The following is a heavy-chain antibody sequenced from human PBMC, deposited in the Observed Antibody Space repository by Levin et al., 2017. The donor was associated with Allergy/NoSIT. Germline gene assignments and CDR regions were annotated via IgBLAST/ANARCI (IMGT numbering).Heavy chain of an antibody. Sequence: TPGGSLRLSCTVSGGPVNSGSYYWSWIRQPPGKGLEWIGSVYYSGTTNYNPSLKRRASITVDTSKNQFSLTLSSLTAADTAVYYCTRDRGSSGWFESWGQGTLVTVSS. V-gene: IGHV4-61*01. CDR1: GGPVNSGSYY. CDR3: TRDRGSSGWFES. J-gene: IGHJ5*01. CDR2: VYYSGTT. D-gene: IGHD6-19*01.